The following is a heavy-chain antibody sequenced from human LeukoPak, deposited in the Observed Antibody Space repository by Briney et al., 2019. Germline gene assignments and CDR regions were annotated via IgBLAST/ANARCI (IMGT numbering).Heavy chain of an antibody. CDR3: ARDLTGGDYDVLTGLGDY. J-gene: IGHJ4*02. D-gene: IGHD3-9*01. Sequence: GGSLRLSCAASGFTVSSNYMSWVRQAPGKGLEWVSVIYSDGSTYYADSVKGRFTISRDSSKNTLYLQMNSLRAEDTAVYYCARDLTGGDYDVLTGLGDYWGQGTLVTVSS. CDR1: GFTVSSNY. V-gene: IGHV3-66*01. CDR2: IYSDGST.